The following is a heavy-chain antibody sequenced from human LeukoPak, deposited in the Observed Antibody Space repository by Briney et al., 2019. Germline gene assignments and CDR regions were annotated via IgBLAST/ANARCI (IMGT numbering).Heavy chain of an antibody. D-gene: IGHD4-17*01. V-gene: IGHV3-23*01. CDR3: AKRDYGDEIDY. Sequence: GGTLRLSCAASGFTFSSYGMTWVRQAPGKGLEWVSAISGSGGSTYYADSVKGRFTISRDNSKNTLYLQMNSLRAEDTAVYYCAKRDYGDEIDYWGQGTLVTVSS. J-gene: IGHJ4*02. CDR1: GFTFSSYG. CDR2: ISGSGGST.